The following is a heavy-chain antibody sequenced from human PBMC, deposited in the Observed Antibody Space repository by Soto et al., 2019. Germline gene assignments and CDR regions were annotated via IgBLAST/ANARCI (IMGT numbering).Heavy chain of an antibody. J-gene: IGHJ3*02. D-gene: IGHD6-13*01. Sequence: ASVKVSCKASGYTFTSYYMHWVRQAPGQGLEWMGIINPSGGSTSYAQKFQGRVTMTRDTSTSTVYMELSSLRSEDTAVYYCARGWIAAAGRDAFDIWGQGTMVTVSS. V-gene: IGHV1-46*01. CDR2: INPSGGST. CDR3: ARGWIAAAGRDAFDI. CDR1: GYTFTSYY.